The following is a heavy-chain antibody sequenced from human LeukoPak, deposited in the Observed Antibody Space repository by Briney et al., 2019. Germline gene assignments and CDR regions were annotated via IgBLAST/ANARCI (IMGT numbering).Heavy chain of an antibody. Sequence: GGSLRLSCAASGFTFSSYAMSWVRQAPGKGLEWVANIKQDGSQKYYVDSVMGRFTISRDNAKNSLYLQMNSLRAEDTAVYYCARETNSGSYYFDYWGQGTLVTVSS. V-gene: IGHV3-7*01. J-gene: IGHJ4*02. CDR2: IKQDGSQK. CDR1: GFTFSSYA. CDR3: ARETNSGSYYFDY. D-gene: IGHD1-26*01.